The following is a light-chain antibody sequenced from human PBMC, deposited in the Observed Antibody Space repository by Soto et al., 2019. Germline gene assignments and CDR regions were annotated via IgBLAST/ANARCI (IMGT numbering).Light chain of an antibody. J-gene: IGKJ1*01. Sequence: DIQMTQSPSTLSASVGDRVTITCRASQSISSWLAWYQQKPGKAPKLLIFDASILESGVPSRFSGSGSGTQFTLTISSLQPDDFATYYCQQCNSYLRKFGKGT. V-gene: IGKV1-5*01. CDR1: QSISSW. CDR3: QQCNSYLRK. CDR2: DAS.